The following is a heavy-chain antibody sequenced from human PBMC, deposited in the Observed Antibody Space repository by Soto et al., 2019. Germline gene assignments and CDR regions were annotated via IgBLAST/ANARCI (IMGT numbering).Heavy chain of an antibody. CDR3: ARVRDPHLDHYGLDV. J-gene: IGHJ6*02. V-gene: IGHV1-69*06. CDR1: GFTFNVYG. CDR2: LIPIYDAP. Sequence: QVQLVQSGAEVKNPGSSVKVSCKTSGFTFNVYGIHWVHQAPGQGLEWMGGLIPIYDAPNYAQKFQGRVSITADKSTRTVYLALSSLRAEEPAVYFCARVRDPHLDHYGLDVWGHGTTVTVSS.